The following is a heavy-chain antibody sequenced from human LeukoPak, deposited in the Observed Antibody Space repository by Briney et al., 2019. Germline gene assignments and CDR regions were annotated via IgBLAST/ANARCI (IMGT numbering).Heavy chain of an antibody. CDR2: IYYSGST. D-gene: IGHD3-3*01. J-gene: IGHJ5*02. CDR1: GGSIGSDDYY. CDR3: ARGVERIFGVVNWFDP. Sequence: SETLSLTCAVSGGSIGSDDYYWSWIRQPPGKGLEWIGCIYYSGSTYYNPSLKSRVTISVDTSKNQFSLKLNSVTAADTAVYYCARGVERIFGVVNWFDPWGQGTPVTVSS. V-gene: IGHV4-30-4*01.